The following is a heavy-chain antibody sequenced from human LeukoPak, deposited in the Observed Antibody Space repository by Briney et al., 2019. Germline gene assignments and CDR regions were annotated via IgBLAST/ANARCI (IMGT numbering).Heavy chain of an antibody. CDR1: GGSFSVYY. V-gene: IGHV4-34*01. CDR2: INHSGST. Sequence: SETLSLTGAVYGGSFSVYYWSWFRQPPGKGLEWIGEINHSGSTNYNPSLKSRLTISVDTSKDQFSLNLTSVTAADTAVYYCARGGRFGSDAFDIWGQGTMVTVSS. J-gene: IGHJ3*02. D-gene: IGHD3-16*01. CDR3: ARGGRFGSDAFDI.